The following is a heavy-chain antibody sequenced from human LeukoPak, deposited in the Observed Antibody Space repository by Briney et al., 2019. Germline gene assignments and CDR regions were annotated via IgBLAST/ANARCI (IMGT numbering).Heavy chain of an antibody. CDR1: GGSISSGSYY. CDR2: IYTSGST. D-gene: IGHD4-17*01. J-gene: IGHJ6*03. V-gene: IGHV4-61*02. CDR3: ARLLYGDYATLRYYYYYMDV. Sequence: SETLSLTCTVSGGSISSGSYYWSWIRQPAGKGLEWIGRIYTSGSTDYNASLKSRVTISVDTSKNHFSLKLSSVTAADTAVYYCARLLYGDYATLRYYYYYMDVWGKGTTVTISS.